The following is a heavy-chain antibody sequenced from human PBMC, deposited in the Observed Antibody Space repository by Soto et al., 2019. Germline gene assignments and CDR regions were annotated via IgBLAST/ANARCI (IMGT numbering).Heavy chain of an antibody. V-gene: IGHV4-39*07. J-gene: IGHJ4*02. CDR3: ARDRGSSGYAGNFDY. D-gene: IGHD5-12*01. Sequence: SETLSLTFTVSGGSISSSSHYWGWIRQPPGKGLEWIGSIYYSGSTYYNPSLKSRVTISVDTSKNQFSLKLSSVTAADTAVYYCARDRGSSGYAGNFDYWGQGTLVTVSS. CDR2: IYYSGST. CDR1: GGSISSSSHY.